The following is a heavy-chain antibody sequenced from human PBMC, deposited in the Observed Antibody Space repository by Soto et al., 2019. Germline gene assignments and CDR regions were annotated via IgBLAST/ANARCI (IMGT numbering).Heavy chain of an antibody. Sequence: AGGSLRLSCAASGFTFSSYAMSWVRQAPGKGLEWVSAISGSGGSTYYADSVKGRFTISRDNSKNTLYLQMNSLRAEDTAVYYCAKARAPYDSSGYYSSFDYWGQGTLVTVSS. V-gene: IGHV3-23*01. D-gene: IGHD3-22*01. J-gene: IGHJ4*02. CDR1: GFTFSSYA. CDR2: ISGSGGST. CDR3: AKARAPYDSSGYYSSFDY.